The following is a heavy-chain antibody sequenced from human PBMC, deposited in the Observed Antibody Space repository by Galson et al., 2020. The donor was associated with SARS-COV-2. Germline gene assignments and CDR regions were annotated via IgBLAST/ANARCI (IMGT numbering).Heavy chain of an antibody. D-gene: IGHD5-18*01. CDR2: INSSGST. CDR1: GGSFSGYY. J-gene: IGHJ2*01. V-gene: IGHV4-34*01. Sequence: SETLSLTCAVYGGSFSGYYWSWIRQPPGKGLEWIGEINSSGSTNYNPSLKSRVTISVDTSKNHFSLKLSSVTAADTAVYFCARRYIYGLSPFWFFDLWGRGTLVTVSS. CDR3: ARRYIYGLSPFWFFDL.